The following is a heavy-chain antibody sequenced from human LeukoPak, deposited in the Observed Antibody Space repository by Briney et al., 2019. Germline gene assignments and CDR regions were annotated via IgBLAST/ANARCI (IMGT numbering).Heavy chain of an antibody. J-gene: IGHJ6*03. CDR1: GYSISSGYY. D-gene: IGHD5-18*01. V-gene: IGHV4-38-2*02. CDR2: IYHSGSA. CDR3: ARVDTAYYYMDV. Sequence: SETLSLTCTVSGYSISSGYYWGWIRQPPGKGLEWIGNIYHSGSAYYNPSLKSRVTISVDTSKNQFSLKLSSVTAADTAVYYCARVDTAYYYMDVWGKGTTVTVSS.